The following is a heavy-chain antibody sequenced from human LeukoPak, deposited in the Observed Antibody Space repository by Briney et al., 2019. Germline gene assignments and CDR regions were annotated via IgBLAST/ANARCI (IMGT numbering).Heavy chain of an antibody. CDR3: AKVASKGTIFGVVTFDY. J-gene: IGHJ4*02. Sequence: GGSLRLSCAASGFTFSSYAMSWVRQAPGKGLEWVSAISGSGGSTYYADSVKGRFTISRDNSKNTPYLQMNSLRAEDTAVYYCAKVASKGTIFGVVTFDYWGQGTLVTVSS. CDR2: ISGSGGST. D-gene: IGHD3-3*01. V-gene: IGHV3-23*01. CDR1: GFTFSSYA.